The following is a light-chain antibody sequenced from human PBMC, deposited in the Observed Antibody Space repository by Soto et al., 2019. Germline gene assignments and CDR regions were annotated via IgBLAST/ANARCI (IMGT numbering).Light chain of an antibody. J-gene: IGKJ2*01. CDR2: WAS. Sequence: DIVMTQSPDSLAVSLGERATINCKSSQSILYSSTKKNYLGWYQQRPGQLPKLLISWASTRESGVPDRFSGSGSATDFTLTIASLQAEDVAVYYCHQYYSAPYTLGRGTKVDLK. CDR3: HQYYSAPYT. V-gene: IGKV4-1*01. CDR1: QSILYSSTKKNY.